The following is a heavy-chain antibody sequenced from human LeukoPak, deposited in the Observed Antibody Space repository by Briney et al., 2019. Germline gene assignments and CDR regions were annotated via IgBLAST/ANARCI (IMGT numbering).Heavy chain of an antibody. Sequence: ASVKVSCKASGYTFTSYDINWVRQATGQGLEWMGWMNPNSGNTGYAQKFQGRVTMTRNTSISTAYMELSSLRSEDTAVYYCARNPSNTYYDFWSGYSVGWFDPWGQGTLVTVSS. J-gene: IGHJ5*02. V-gene: IGHV1-8*01. CDR1: GYTFTSYD. CDR3: ARNPSNTYYDFWSGYSVGWFDP. D-gene: IGHD3-3*01. CDR2: MNPNSGNT.